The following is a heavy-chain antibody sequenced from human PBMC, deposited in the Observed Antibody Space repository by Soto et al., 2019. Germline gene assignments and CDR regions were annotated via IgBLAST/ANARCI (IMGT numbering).Heavy chain of an antibody. V-gene: IGHV1-2*04. CDR1: GYTFAGYY. Sequence: SVKVSCKASGYTFAGYYMHWGRQAPGQGLEWMGWINPNSGGTNYAQKFQGWVTMTRDTSISTAYMELSRLRSDDTAVYYCARDGGYSGYESLRYYYYMDVWGKGTTVTVSS. J-gene: IGHJ6*03. CDR3: ARDGGYSGYESLRYYYYMDV. D-gene: IGHD5-12*01. CDR2: INPNSGGT.